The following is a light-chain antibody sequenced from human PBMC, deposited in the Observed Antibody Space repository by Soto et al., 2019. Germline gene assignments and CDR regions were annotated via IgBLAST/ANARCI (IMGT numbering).Light chain of an antibody. CDR3: QQSYNFSRT. Sequence: DIRMTQSPSSLSASVGDRVTITCRTSQGINDYLNWYQMKPGEATKLLIYAASALQSGIPSRFSGSASGKEFTLTITSLQPEDFATYYCQQSYNFSRTFAQGTKVDIK. J-gene: IGKJ1*01. V-gene: IGKV1-39*01. CDR2: AAS. CDR1: QGINDY.